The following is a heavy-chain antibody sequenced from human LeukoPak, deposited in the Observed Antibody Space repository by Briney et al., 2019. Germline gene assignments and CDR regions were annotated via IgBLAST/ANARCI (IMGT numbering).Heavy chain of an antibody. CDR1: GFTVSSSY. V-gene: IGHV3-53*01. CDR3: ARSHRGSNSLSFDI. D-gene: IGHD1-26*01. CDR2: LYSGGST. Sequence: PGGSLRLSCAASGFTVSSSYMSWVRQAPGKGLEWVSVLYSGGSTYYADSVKGRFTISRDNSKNTLCLQMNSLRAEDTAVYYCARSHRGSNSLSFDIWGQGTKVTVSS. J-gene: IGHJ3*02.